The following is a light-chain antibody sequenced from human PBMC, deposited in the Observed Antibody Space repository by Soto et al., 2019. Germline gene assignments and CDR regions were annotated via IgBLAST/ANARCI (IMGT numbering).Light chain of an antibody. CDR2: DAS. CDR3: QHSFIAPQT. Sequence: DIQMTQSPSSLSASIGDRVTITCRASQSVSTYLNWYQQRPGKAPKLLISDASQLQSGVPSRFLGSGSETEFSLTVTSLQREDFATYYCQHSFIAPQTFGQGNRVDLK. CDR1: QSVSTY. J-gene: IGKJ1*01. V-gene: IGKV1-39*01.